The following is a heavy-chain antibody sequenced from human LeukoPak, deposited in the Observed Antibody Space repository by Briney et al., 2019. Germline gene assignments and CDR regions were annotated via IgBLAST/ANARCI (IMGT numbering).Heavy chain of an antibody. CDR1: GGSISSSSYY. CDR2: IYYSGST. Sequence: SETLSLTCTVSGGSISSSSYYWGWIRQPPGKGLEWIGGIYYSGSTYYNPSLKSRVTISVDTSKNQFFLKLSSVTAADTAVYYCARATTVTNYGAFDIWGQGTMVTVSS. J-gene: IGHJ3*02. V-gene: IGHV4-39*07. D-gene: IGHD4-17*01. CDR3: ARATTVTNYGAFDI.